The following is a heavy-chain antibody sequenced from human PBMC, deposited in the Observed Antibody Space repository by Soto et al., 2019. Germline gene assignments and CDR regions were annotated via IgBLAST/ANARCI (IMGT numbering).Heavy chain of an antibody. CDR2: ISSSSSTI. D-gene: IGHD2-15*01. V-gene: IGHV3-48*01. Sequence: GGSLRLSCAASGFTFSSYSMNWVRQAPGKGLEWVSYISSSSSTIYYADSVKGRFTISRDNAKNSLYLQMNSLRAEDTAVYYCASYCSGGSCYSGSNWFDPWGQGTLVTVSS. J-gene: IGHJ5*02. CDR1: GFTFSSYS. CDR3: ASYCSGGSCYSGSNWFDP.